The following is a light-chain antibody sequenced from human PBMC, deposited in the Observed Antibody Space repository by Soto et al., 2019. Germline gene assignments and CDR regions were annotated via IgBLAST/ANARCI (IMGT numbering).Light chain of an antibody. Sequence: EIVMTQSPATLSVSPGERATLSCRASQSVSSNLAWYQQKPGQAPRLLIYGASTRATGIPARFSGSGSGTEVTLTIRSLQSEDFAVYYCPQYTNWPAWTVDQGPKVEIK. CDR1: QSVSSN. CDR2: GAS. V-gene: IGKV3-15*01. CDR3: PQYTNWPAWT. J-gene: IGKJ1*01.